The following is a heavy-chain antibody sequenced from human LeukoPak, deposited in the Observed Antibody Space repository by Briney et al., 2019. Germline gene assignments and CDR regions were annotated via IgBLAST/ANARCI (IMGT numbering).Heavy chain of an antibody. Sequence: GGSLRLSCAASGFTFSSYAMHWVRQAPGKGLEWVAVISYDGSNKYYADSVKGRFTISRDNSKNTLYLQMNSLRAEDTAVYYCVAYCGGDCPPRDYWGQGTLVTVSS. D-gene: IGHD2-21*02. V-gene: IGHV3-30-3*01. CDR2: ISYDGSNK. J-gene: IGHJ4*02. CDR1: GFTFSSYA. CDR3: VAYCGGDCPPRDY.